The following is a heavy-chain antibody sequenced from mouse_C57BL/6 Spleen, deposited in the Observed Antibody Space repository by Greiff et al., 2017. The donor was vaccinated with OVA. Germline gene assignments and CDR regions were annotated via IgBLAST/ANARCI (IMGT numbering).Heavy chain of an antibody. CDR3: GRGANYYAMDY. CDR2: ISSGSSTI. V-gene: IGHV5-17*01. J-gene: IGHJ4*01. CDR1: GFTFSDYG. Sequence: EVQLVESGGGLVKPGGSLKLSCAASGFTFSDYGMHWVRQAPEKGLEWVAYISSGSSTIYYADTVKGRFTISRDNAKNTLFLQMTSLRSEDTAMYYCGRGANYYAMDYWGQGTSVTVSS.